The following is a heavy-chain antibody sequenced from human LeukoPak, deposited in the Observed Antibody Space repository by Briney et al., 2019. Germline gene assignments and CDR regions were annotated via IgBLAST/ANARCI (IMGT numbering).Heavy chain of an antibody. CDR3: AKGSDTVTTRGLFAY. V-gene: IGHV3-30*02. CDR2: IRSDGSNK. J-gene: IGHJ4*02. CDR1: GFTFSSDG. D-gene: IGHD4-17*01. Sequence: PGGSLRFSCAASGFTFSSDGMHWVRQAPGKGLEWVSFIRSDGSNKYYADSVKGRFTISRDNSKNTLYLQMNSLRAEDTAVYYCAKGSDTVTTRGLFAYWGQGTLVTVSS.